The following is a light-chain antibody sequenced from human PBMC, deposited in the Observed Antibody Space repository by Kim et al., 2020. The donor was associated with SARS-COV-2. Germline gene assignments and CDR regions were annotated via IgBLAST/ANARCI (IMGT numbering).Light chain of an antibody. CDR1: QSISTH. CDR2: DAS. Sequence: EIVLTQSPATLSLSPGERATLSCRASQSISTHLAWYQHKPGQAPRLLIYDASKRATGIPATFSGSGSGTDFTLTISSLEPEDFAVYYCQQRSNWLTFGGGTKVEI. J-gene: IGKJ4*01. V-gene: IGKV3-11*01. CDR3: QQRSNWLT.